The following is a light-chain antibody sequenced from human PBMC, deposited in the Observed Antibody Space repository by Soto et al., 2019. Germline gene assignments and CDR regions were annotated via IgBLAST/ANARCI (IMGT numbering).Light chain of an antibody. CDR2: DTT. J-gene: IGLJ2*01. CDR3: LLSYSGVRV. Sequence: QAVVTQEPSLTVSPGGTVTLTCGSSTGAVTSGHFPNWFQQKPGQAPRTLIYDTTNTHSWTPARFSGSLLGDKAALTLSGAQPEDGAKYYCLLSYSGVRVFGGGTKVTVL. CDR1: TGAVTSGHF. V-gene: IGLV7-46*01.